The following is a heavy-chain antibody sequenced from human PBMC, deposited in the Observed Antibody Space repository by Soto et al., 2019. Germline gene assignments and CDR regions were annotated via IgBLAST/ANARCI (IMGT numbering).Heavy chain of an antibody. D-gene: IGHD6-13*01. V-gene: IGHV3-72*01. J-gene: IGHJ6*02. Sequence: EVQLVESGGGLVQPGGSLRLSCEASRFTLSDHYMDWVRQAPGKGLEWVGRSRNKANSYTTEYAASAKGRFTLSSDDQEISLYMQINSLRSQDSAMYYCNSTYSTSRMGVWGQGTTVTVYS. CDR3: NSTYSTSRMGV. CDR2: SRNKANSYTT. CDR1: RFTLSDHY.